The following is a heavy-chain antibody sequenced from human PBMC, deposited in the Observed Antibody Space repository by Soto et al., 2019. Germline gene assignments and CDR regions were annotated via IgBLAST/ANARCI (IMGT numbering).Heavy chain of an antibody. Sequence: GGSLRLACAASGFTSSSYWMHWVRQAPGKGLVWVSRINSDGSSTSYADSVKGRFTISRDNAKNTLYLQMNSLRAEDTAVYYCARDPSYDSSGYYSDPYFDYWGQGTLVTVSS. CDR1: GFTSSSYW. V-gene: IGHV3-74*01. J-gene: IGHJ4*02. CDR2: INSDGSST. CDR3: ARDPSYDSSGYYSDPYFDY. D-gene: IGHD3-22*01.